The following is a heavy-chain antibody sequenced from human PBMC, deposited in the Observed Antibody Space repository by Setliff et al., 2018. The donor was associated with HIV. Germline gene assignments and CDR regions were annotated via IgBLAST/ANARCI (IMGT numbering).Heavy chain of an antibody. Sequence: GGSLRLSCAASGFTFSRYAMTWVRQAPGKGLEWLSGISGSGGYSYYADSVQGRFTISSDNSKNMLYLQMNSLRAEDTAVYYCAKDLHSSGWPYYFDYWGQGTLVTVSS. J-gene: IGHJ4*02. V-gene: IGHV3-23*01. CDR3: AKDLHSSGWPYYFDY. CDR1: GFTFSRYA. D-gene: IGHD6-19*01. CDR2: ISGSGGYS.